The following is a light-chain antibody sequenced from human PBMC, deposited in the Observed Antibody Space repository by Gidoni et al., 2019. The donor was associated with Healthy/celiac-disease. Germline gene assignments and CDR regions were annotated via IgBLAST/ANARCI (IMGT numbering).Light chain of an antibody. CDR1: QSFSSN. J-gene: IGKJ4*01. CDR3: QQYNNWPSLT. Sequence: EIVMTQSQATLSVSPGERATISCSASQSFSSNLAWYQQKPGQAPRLLIYGASTRATGIPARFSGSGSGTEFTLTISSLQSEDFAVYYCQQYNNWPSLTFGGGTKVEIK. CDR2: GAS. V-gene: IGKV3D-15*01.